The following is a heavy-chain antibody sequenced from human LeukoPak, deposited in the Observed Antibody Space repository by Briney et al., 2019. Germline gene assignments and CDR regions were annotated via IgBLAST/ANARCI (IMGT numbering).Heavy chain of an antibody. D-gene: IGHD3-3*01. CDR3: ARAPTRSYDFVW. CDR1: GGTFSSYA. Sequence: SVKVACKASGGTFSSYAISWVRQAPGQGLEWMGGIIPIFATTNYAQKFQGRVTISTDESTSTAYMELSSLRSEDTAIYYCARAPTRSYDFVWWGQGTLVTVSS. J-gene: IGHJ1*01. CDR2: IIPIFATT. V-gene: IGHV1-69*05.